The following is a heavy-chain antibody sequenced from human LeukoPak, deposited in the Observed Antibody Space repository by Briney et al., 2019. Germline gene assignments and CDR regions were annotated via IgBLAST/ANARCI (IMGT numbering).Heavy chain of an antibody. V-gene: IGHV3-74*01. CDR2: LSGDGNST. Sequence: PGGSLRLFCAACRFTFSNYWLQWVPEAPRKGLVWVSRLSGDGNSTSYADSVKGRFTISRDNAKNTLYLQMNSLRAEDTAVYYCALPLRDGDFYFDYWGQGTLVTVSS. J-gene: IGHJ4*02. CDR1: RFTFSNYW. D-gene: IGHD4-17*01. CDR3: ALPLRDGDFYFDY.